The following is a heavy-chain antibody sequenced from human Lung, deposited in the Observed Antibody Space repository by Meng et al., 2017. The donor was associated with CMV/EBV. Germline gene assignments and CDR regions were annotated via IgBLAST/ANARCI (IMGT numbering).Heavy chain of an antibody. D-gene: IGHD3-3*01. V-gene: IGHV3-30*18. CDR2: VSYDGNYK. CDR1: TFSNYS. J-gene: IGHJ4*02. Sequence: TFSNYSFYLFRPAPGKCLGWVAVVSYDGNYKYYAVSVTGRFPISRDNSRYTLHMQMNSLRADDTAVYYCAKESRNTIFGVIVGCPDYWGQGTLVTVSS. CDR3: AKESRNTIFGVIVGCPDY.